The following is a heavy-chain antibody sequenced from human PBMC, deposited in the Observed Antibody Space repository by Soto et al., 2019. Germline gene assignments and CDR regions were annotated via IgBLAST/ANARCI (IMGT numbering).Heavy chain of an antibody. J-gene: IGHJ6*02. CDR3: ATLSGYASDYYYGIDV. CDR1: GYSFSNNW. V-gene: IGHV5-51*01. Sequence: PGESLKSCCKGSGYSFSNNWIGCVRQMRGKVLEWMGIIYPGDSDTRYTPSFQGQVTFSADRSISTAYLQWTSLKASDTAIYYCATLSGYASDYYYGIDVWAQWITDTVSS. D-gene: IGHD5-12*01. CDR2: IYPGDSDT.